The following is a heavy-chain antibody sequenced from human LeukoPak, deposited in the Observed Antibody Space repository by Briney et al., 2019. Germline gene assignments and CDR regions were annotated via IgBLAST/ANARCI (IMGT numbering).Heavy chain of an antibody. CDR3: ARDRQWLFDY. CDR1: GFTFSSYS. J-gene: IGHJ4*02. D-gene: IGHD6-19*01. CDR2: ISSSSTI. Sequence: GGSLRLSCAASGFTFSSYSMNWVRQAPGKGLEWVPYISSSSTIYYADSVKGRFTISRDNAKNSLYLQMNSLRDEDTAVYYCARDRQWLFDYWGQGTLVTVSS. V-gene: IGHV3-48*02.